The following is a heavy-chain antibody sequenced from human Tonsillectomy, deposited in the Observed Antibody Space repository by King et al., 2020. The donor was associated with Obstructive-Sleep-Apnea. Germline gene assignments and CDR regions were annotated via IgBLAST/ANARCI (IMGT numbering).Heavy chain of an antibody. J-gene: IGHJ6*02. V-gene: IGHV3-30-3*01. CDR2: ISYDGGKK. CDR3: VRGSGEQLVPYYYYGMDV. Sequence: VQLVESGGGVVQPGRSLRLSCAASGFPFSRFSIHWVRQAPGKGLEWVAVISYDGGKKYYADSVKGRFTISRDNSKNTLYLQMNSLRVEDTALYYCVRGSGEQLVPYYYYGMDVWGQGTTVTVSS. CDR1: GFPFSRFS. D-gene: IGHD6-13*01.